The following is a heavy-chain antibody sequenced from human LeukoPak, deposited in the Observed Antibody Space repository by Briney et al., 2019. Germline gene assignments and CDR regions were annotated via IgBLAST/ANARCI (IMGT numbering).Heavy chain of an antibody. CDR3: AKCMSAAGVCLNFDS. J-gene: IGHJ4*02. D-gene: IGHD2-21*02. Sequence: PGGSLRRSCEASGFTFLNYAMSWVRQAPGKGLQWVSGISGRDDTTYYTDSPEGSTYYTNSAEGRLTISRDNSKNTVYLQIDSLGVEDTAVYYCAKCMSAAGVCLNFDSWGQGILVTVSS. CDR2: ISGRDDTTYYTDSPEGST. CDR1: GFTFLNYA. V-gene: IGHV3-23*01.